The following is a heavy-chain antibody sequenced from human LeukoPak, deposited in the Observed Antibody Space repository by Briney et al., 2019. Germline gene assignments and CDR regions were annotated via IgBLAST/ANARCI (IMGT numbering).Heavy chain of an antibody. Sequence: GGSLKLSCAASGFTFSGSAMHWVRQASGKGLEWVGRIRSKANSYATAYAASVKGRFTISRDDSKNTAYLQMNSLKTEDTAVYYRTRHCSSTSCGGWGQGTLVTVSS. CDR3: TRHCSSTSCGG. CDR1: GFTFSGSA. D-gene: IGHD2-2*01. J-gene: IGHJ4*02. V-gene: IGHV3-73*01. CDR2: IRSKANSYAT.